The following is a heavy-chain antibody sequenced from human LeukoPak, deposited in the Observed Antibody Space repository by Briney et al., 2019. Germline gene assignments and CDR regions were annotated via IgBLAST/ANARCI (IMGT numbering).Heavy chain of an antibody. CDR2: VSSSSSYI. Sequence: PGGPLRLSCAASGFTFSSYGMNWLRQAPGKGLEWVSSVSSSSSYIYYADSVKGRFTISRDNAKNSLSLQMNSLRAEDTAVYYCARDQRATASTGSYFDYWGQGTLVTVSS. J-gene: IGHJ4*02. V-gene: IGHV3-21*01. CDR3: ARDQRATASTGSYFDY. D-gene: IGHD1-1*01. CDR1: GFTFSSYG.